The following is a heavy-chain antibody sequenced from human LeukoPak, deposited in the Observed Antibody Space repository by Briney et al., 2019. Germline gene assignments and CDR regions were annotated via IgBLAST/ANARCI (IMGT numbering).Heavy chain of an antibody. CDR2: INPSGGST. V-gene: IGHV1-46*01. Sequence: ASVKVSCKASGYTFTSYYMHWVRQAPGQGLEWMGIINPSGGSTSYAQKFQGRVTMTRDTSTSTVYMELSSLRSEDTAVYYRARDLWISRTTVNLYYYYYGMDVWGQGTTVTVSS. J-gene: IGHJ6*02. D-gene: IGHD4-17*01. CDR3: ARDLWISRTTVNLYYYYYGMDV. CDR1: GYTFTSYY.